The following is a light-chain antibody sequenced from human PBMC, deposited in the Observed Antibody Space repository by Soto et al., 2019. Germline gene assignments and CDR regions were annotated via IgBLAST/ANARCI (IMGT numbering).Light chain of an antibody. CDR1: QSVTAN. CDR3: QPYNNYWT. J-gene: IGKJ1*01. CDR2: DAS. Sequence: MTQSPATLSVSPRESGSLSFRASQSVTANLAWHQQRPGQSLRLLIYDASVRATGTPARFSGSGFGTEFTLTISSLPVEDFATYYCQPYNNYWTFGQGTKVDI. V-gene: IGKV3-15*01.